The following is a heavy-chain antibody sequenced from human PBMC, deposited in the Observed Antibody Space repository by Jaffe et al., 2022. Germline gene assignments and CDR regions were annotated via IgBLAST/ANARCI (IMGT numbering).Heavy chain of an antibody. Sequence: EVQLVESGGGLVKPGGSLRLSCAASGFTFSSYSMNWVRQAPGKGLEWVSSISSSSSYIYYADSVKGRFTISRDNAKNSLYLQMNSLRAEDTAVYYCASFGDIVVVVAGDAFDIWGQGTMVTVSS. CDR2: ISSSSSYI. J-gene: IGHJ3*02. V-gene: IGHV3-21*01. CDR3: ASFGDIVVVVAGDAFDI. D-gene: IGHD2-15*01. CDR1: GFTFSSYS.